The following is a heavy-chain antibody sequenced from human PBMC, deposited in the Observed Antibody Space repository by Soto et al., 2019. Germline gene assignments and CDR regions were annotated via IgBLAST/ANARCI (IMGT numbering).Heavy chain of an antibody. V-gene: IGHV4-30-4*01. CDR3: ARGPFASLYYGSGSLLFDP. CDR1: GGSISSGDYY. CDR2: IYYSGST. D-gene: IGHD3-10*01. Sequence: PSETLSLTCTVSGGSISSGDYYWSWIRQPPGKGLEWIGYIYYSGSTYYNPSLKSRVTISVDTSKNQFSLKLSSVTAADTAVYYCARGPFASLYYGSGSLLFDPWGQGTLVTVSS. J-gene: IGHJ5*02.